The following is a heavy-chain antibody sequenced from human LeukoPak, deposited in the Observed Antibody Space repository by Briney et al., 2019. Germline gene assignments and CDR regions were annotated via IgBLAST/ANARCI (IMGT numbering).Heavy chain of an antibody. Sequence: SETLSLTCTVSGGSISSYYWSWIRQPPGKGLEWIGYIYYSGSTSYNPSLKSRVTISVDTSKNQFSLRLSSVTAADTAVYYCARDQGYNAFDIWGQGTMVTVS. CDR3: ARDQGYNAFDI. CDR1: GGSISSYY. D-gene: IGHD5-24*01. CDR2: IYYSGST. V-gene: IGHV4-59*01. J-gene: IGHJ3*02.